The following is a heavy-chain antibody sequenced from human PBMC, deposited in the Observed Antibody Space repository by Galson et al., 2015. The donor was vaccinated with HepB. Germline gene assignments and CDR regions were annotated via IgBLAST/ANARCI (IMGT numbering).Heavy chain of an antibody. D-gene: IGHD5-24*01. CDR2: IYYSGST. CDR1: GDSISSSSYY. Sequence: ETLSLTCTVSGDSISSSSYYWGWIRQPPGKGLEWIGSIYYSGSTYYNPSLKSRVTISVDTSKNQFSLKLSSVTAADTAVYYCARRKTGWDAFDIWGQGTMVTVSS. J-gene: IGHJ3*02. CDR3: ARRKTGWDAFDI. V-gene: IGHV4-39*01.